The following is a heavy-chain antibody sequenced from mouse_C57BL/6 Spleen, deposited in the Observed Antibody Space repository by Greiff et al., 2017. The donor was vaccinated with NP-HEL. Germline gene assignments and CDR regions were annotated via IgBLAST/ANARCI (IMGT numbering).Heavy chain of an antibody. D-gene: IGHD2-3*01. CDR3: AIYDGTTGAMDY. Sequence: VQLQQSGAELVRPGASVKLSCKASGYTFTDYYINWVKQRPGQGLEWIARIYPGSGNTYYNEKFKGKATLTAEKSSSTAYMQLSSLTSEDSAVYFCAIYDGTTGAMDYWGQGTSVTVSS. V-gene: IGHV1-76*01. J-gene: IGHJ4*01. CDR1: GYTFTDYY. CDR2: IYPGSGNT.